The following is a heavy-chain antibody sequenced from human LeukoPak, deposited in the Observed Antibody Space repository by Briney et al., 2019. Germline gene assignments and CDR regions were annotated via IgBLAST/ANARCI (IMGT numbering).Heavy chain of an antibody. Sequence: GGSLRLSCAASGFTFRTYSMNWVRQAPGKGLEWVSTISSHSIYIYYADSVKGRFTISRDNSKSTLSLQMNSLRPDDTAVYHCARDATVGAAHFDAWGQGVLVTVSS. CDR2: ISSHSIYI. J-gene: IGHJ4*02. D-gene: IGHD2-15*01. CDR1: GFTFRTYS. CDR3: ARDATVGAAHFDA. V-gene: IGHV3-21*01.